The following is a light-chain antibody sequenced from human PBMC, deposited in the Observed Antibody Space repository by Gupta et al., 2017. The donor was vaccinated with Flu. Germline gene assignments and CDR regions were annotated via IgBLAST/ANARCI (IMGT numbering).Light chain of an antibody. Sequence: EIVLTQSPATLSLSPGEGATLSCRASQSVSSYLAWYQQKPGQAPRLLIYDASNRATGIPARFSGSGSGTEFTLTISSLEPEDYAIYYCQQRCNWPSTFGQGTKLEIK. CDR1: QSVSSY. J-gene: IGKJ2*01. CDR3: QQRCNWPST. V-gene: IGKV3-11*01. CDR2: DAS.